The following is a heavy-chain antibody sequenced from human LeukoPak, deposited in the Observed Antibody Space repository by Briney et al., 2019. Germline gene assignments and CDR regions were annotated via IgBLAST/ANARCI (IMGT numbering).Heavy chain of an antibody. CDR3: AKGTTVVGVHGGFDY. CDR2: ISGSGGST. D-gene: IGHD1-26*01. J-gene: IGHJ4*02. Sequence: GGSLSLSCAASGFTFSSYVMSWVRQAPGKGLEWVSVISGSGGSTYYADSVKGRFTISRDNSKNTLYLQMNSLRAEDTAVYYCAKGTTVVGVHGGFDYWGQGTLVTVSS. CDR1: GFTFSSYV. V-gene: IGHV3-23*01.